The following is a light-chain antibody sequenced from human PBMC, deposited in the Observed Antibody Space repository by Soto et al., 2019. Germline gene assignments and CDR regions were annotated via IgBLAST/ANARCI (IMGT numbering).Light chain of an antibody. CDR1: QSLLHSNGYDS. CDR3: MQALQSPPT. V-gene: IGKV2-28*01. Sequence: EIVMTQSPLSLPVTPGEPASISCRSSQSLLHSNGYDSLDWYLQKPGQSPQLLIYLGSNRASGVIAMXSGSGSGTDFTLKISRVEADDVGVYYCMQALQSPPTFGQGTKVEIK. J-gene: IGKJ1*01. CDR2: LGS.